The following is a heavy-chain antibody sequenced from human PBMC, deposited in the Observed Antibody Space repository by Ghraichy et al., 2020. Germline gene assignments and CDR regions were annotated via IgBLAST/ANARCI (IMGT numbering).Heavy chain of an antibody. D-gene: IGHD6-13*01. J-gene: IGHJ4*02. CDR3: HIIAAAGTRDY. CDR1: GFTFGDYA. Sequence: GGSLRLSCTASGFTFGDYAMSWVRQAPGKGLEWVGFIRSKAYGGTTEYAASVKGRFTISRDDSKSIAYLQMNSLKPEDTAVYYCHIIAAAGTRDYWGQGTLVTVSS. CDR2: IRSKAYGGTT. V-gene: IGHV3-49*04.